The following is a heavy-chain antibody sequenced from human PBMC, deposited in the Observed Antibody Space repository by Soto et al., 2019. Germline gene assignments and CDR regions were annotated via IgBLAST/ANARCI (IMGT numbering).Heavy chain of an antibody. CDR2: ISYDGSNK. D-gene: IGHD5-12*01. J-gene: IGHJ4*02. Sequence: GGSLRLSCAASGFTFSSYAMHWVRQALGKGLEWVAVISYDGSNKYYADSVKGRFTISRDNSKNTLYLQMNSLRAEDTAVYYCARAGDGYNYYFDYWGQGTLVTVSS. CDR1: GFTFSSYA. V-gene: IGHV3-30*04. CDR3: ARAGDGYNYYFDY.